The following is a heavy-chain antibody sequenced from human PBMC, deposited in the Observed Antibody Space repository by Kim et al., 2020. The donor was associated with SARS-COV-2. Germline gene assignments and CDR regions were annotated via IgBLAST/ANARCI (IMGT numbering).Heavy chain of an antibody. CDR1: GFTFSSYS. V-gene: IGHV3-21*01. Sequence: GGSLRLSCAASGFTFSSYSMNWVRQAPGKGLEWVSSISSSSSYIYYADSVKGRFTISRDNAKNSLYLQMNSLRAEDTAVYYCARGTPIPVKHLWFGESPDAFDIWGQGTMVTVSS. J-gene: IGHJ3*02. CDR3: ARGTPIPVKHLWFGESPDAFDI. CDR2: ISSSSSYI. D-gene: IGHD3-10*01.